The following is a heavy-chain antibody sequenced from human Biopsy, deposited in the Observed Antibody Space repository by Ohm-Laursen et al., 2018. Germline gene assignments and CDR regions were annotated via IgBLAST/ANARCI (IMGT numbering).Heavy chain of an antibody. J-gene: IGHJ4*02. CDR3: ARSGWNFEFDS. CDR1: RFTFSDYF. V-gene: IGHV3-11*01. Sequence: SLRLSCTAPRFTFSDYFMSWIRQAPGKGLGWVSYISSSGITAHYADSVKGRFTISRDNAKNSLYLQMNSLRAEDTAIYYCARSGWNFEFDSWGKGTLVAVSS. CDR2: ISSSGITA. D-gene: IGHD6-19*01.